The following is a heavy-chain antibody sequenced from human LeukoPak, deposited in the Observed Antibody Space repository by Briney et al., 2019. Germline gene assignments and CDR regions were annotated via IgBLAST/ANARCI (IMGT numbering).Heavy chain of an antibody. CDR2: ISWNSGSI. V-gene: IGHV3-9*01. CDR1: GFTFDDYA. Sequence: GGSLRLSCAASGFTFDDYAMHWVRQAPGKGLEWVSGISWNSGSIGYADSVKGRFTISRDNAKNSLYLQMNSLRAEDTALYYCAGDYHYYGMDVWGQGTTVTVSS. J-gene: IGHJ6*02. CDR3: AGDYHYYGMDV.